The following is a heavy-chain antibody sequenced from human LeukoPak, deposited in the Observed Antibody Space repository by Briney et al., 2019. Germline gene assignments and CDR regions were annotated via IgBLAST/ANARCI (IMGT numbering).Heavy chain of an antibody. J-gene: IGHJ4*02. Sequence: GGSLRLSCLAPVFTLFAREPASVGQAPGKGLEWVSYLSYNAKTVLHADSVKGRFTISRDNAKNSLYLQMDSLRVEDTAFYFCARAAYTETDLVFDQWGQGTLVTVSS. CDR2: LSYNAKTV. CDR1: VFTLFARE. V-gene: IGHV3-48*03. CDR3: ARAAYTETDLVFDQ. D-gene: IGHD2-2*02.